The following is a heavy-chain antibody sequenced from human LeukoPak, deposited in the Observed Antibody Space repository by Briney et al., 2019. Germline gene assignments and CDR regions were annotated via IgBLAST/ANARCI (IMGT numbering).Heavy chain of an antibody. CDR3: ARGYSANCGRIDY. V-gene: IGHV4-59*01. CDR1: AGSISTYY. Sequence: SETLSLTCTVSAGSISTYYWSWIRQPPGKGLEWIGYIFYSGSTKYNPSLKGRATISVDTSKKQFSLKLSSVTAADTAVYYCARGYSANCGRIDYWGQGTLVTVSS. J-gene: IGHJ4*02. CDR2: IFYSGST. D-gene: IGHD1-26*01.